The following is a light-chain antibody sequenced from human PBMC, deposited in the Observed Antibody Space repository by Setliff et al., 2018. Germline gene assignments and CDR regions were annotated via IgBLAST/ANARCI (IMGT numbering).Light chain of an antibody. CDR3: QSYDSSLSGSDV. CDR1: SSNIGAGYD. V-gene: IGLV1-40*01. Sequence: QSALTQPPSVSGVPGQRVTISCTGSSSNIGAGYDVHWYQQLPGTAPKLLIYGNSNRPSGVPDRFSGSKSGTSASLAITGLQAEDEADYYCQSYDSSLSGSDVFGTGTKVTVL. J-gene: IGLJ1*01. CDR2: GNS.